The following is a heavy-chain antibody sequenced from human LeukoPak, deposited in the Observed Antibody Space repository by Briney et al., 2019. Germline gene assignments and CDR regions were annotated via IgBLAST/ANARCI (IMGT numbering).Heavy chain of an antibody. CDR1: GGSISSYY. V-gene: IGHV4-59*01. CDR3: ARDPVGATGAFDI. Sequence: SETLSLTCTVSGGSISSYYWSWIRQPPGKGLEWIGYIYYSGSTNYNPSLKSRVTISVDTSKNQFSLKLSSVTAADTAVYYCARDPVGATGAFDIWGQGTMVTVSS. D-gene: IGHD1-26*01. J-gene: IGHJ3*02. CDR2: IYYSGST.